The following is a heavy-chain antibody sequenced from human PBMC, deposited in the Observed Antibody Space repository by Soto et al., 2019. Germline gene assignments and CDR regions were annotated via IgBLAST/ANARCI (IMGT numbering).Heavy chain of an antibody. CDR3: AKVRGQWLEIHYYFDY. V-gene: IGHV3-23*01. J-gene: IGHJ4*02. CDR2: ISGSGGST. CDR1: GFTFSSYA. Sequence: HPGGSLRLSCAASGFTFSSYAMSWVRQAPGKGLEWVSAISGSGGSTYYADSVKGRFTISRDNSKNTLYLQMNSLRAEDTAVYYCAKVRGQWLEIHYYFDYWGQGTLVTVSS. D-gene: IGHD6-19*01.